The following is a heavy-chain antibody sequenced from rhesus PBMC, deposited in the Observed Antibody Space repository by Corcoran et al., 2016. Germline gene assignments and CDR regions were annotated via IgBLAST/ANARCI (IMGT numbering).Heavy chain of an antibody. J-gene: IGHJ6*01. CDR1: GFSFSDYY. Sequence: EVQLVESGGGLAKSGGSLRLSCAASGFSFSDYYMYGVRQAPGKGLEWVSGISYTGGSTYYADSVKGRFTISRDNARNTLYLQMDSLRAEDTAVYYCARDSITGTTRYGLDSWGQGVVVTVSS. V-gene: IGHV3S18*01. CDR2: ISYTGGST. CDR3: ARDSITGTTRYGLDS. D-gene: IGHD1-26*01.